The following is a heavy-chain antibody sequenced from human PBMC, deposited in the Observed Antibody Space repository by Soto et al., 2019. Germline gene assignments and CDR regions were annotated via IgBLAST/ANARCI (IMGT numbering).Heavy chain of an antibody. CDR3: ARSTVRPNYYFAY. D-gene: IGHD2-8*01. Sequence: PSETLSLTCAVYGGSFSGYYWSWIRQPPGKGLEWIGEINHSGSTNYNPSLKSRVTISVDTSKNQFSLKLSSVTAADMAVYYCARSTVRPNYYFAYWGQGARVTVAS. J-gene: IGHJ4*02. V-gene: IGHV4-34*01. CDR1: GGSFSGYY. CDR2: INHSGST.